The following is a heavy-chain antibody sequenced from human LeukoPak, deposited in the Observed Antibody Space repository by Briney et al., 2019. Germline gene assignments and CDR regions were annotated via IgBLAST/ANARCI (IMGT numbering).Heavy chain of an antibody. Sequence: PGGSLRLSCAASGFTFSSYGMHWVRQAPGKGLEWVAFIRYDGSNKYYADSVKGRFTISRDNSKNTLSLQMNSLRAEDTAVYYCASGGGYDFLSYYFDYWGQGTLVTVSS. J-gene: IGHJ4*02. D-gene: IGHD3-3*01. CDR3: ASGGGYDFLSYYFDY. V-gene: IGHV3-30*02. CDR2: IRYDGSNK. CDR1: GFTFSSYG.